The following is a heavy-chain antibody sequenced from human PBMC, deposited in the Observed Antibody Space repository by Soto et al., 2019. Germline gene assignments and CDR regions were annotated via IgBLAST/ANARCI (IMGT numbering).Heavy chain of an antibody. J-gene: IGHJ3*02. CDR1: GFTFSSYS. Sequence: GGSLRLSCAASGFTFSSYSMNWVRQAPGKGLEWVSSISSSSSYIYYADSVKGRFTISRDNAKNSLYLQMNSLRAEDTAVYYCARVAVGWSAAFDIWGQGTMVTVSS. CDR3: ARVAVGWSAAFDI. D-gene: IGHD1-26*01. CDR2: ISSSSSYI. V-gene: IGHV3-21*01.